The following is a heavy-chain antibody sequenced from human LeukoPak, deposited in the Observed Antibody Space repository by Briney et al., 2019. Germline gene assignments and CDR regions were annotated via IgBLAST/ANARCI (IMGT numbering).Heavy chain of an antibody. Sequence: ASVKVSCKVSGYTLTELSMHWVRQAPGKGLEWMGGFDPEDGETIYAQEFQGRVTMTEDTSTDTAYMELSSLRSEDTAVYYCATRATLRYFDWSDAFDIWGQGTMVTVSS. CDR2: FDPEDGET. CDR3: ATRATLRYFDWSDAFDI. CDR1: GYTLTELS. J-gene: IGHJ3*02. V-gene: IGHV1-24*01. D-gene: IGHD3-9*01.